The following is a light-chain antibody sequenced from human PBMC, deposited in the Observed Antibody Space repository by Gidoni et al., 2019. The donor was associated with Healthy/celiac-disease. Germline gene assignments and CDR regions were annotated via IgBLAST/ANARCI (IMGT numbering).Light chain of an antibody. CDR3: QQYYSPPRT. Sequence: IVMTPSPDSLPVSLGERATFTCKSSQSVLYSSNNKNYLAWYQQKPGKPPKPLIYWASARETGVPDRFSGSGSGTDFTLTISSLQAEDVAVYYCQQYYSPPRTFXXXTKLEIK. V-gene: IGKV4-1*01. CDR1: QSVLYSSNNKNY. J-gene: IGKJ2*01. CDR2: WAS.